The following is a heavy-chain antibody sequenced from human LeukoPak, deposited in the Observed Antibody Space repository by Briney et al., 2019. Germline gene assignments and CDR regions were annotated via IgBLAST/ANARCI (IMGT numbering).Heavy chain of an antibody. CDR2: ISWNSGSI. J-gene: IGHJ4*02. Sequence: PGGSLRLSCAASGFTFDDYAMHWVRQAPGKGLEWVSGISWNSGSIGYADSVKGRFTISRDNAKNSLYLQMNSLRAEDTAVYYCARTSSWYYFDYWGQGTLVTVSS. CDR1: GFTFDDYA. V-gene: IGHV3-9*01. D-gene: IGHD6-13*01. CDR3: ARTSSWYYFDY.